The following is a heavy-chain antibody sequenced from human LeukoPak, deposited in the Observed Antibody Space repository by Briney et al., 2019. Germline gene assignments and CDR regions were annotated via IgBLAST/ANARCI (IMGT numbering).Heavy chain of an antibody. CDR3: ARVTFEGGSSWYGGTYYYYYMDV. J-gene: IGHJ6*03. Sequence: ASVKVSCKASGYTFTSYDINWVRQATGQGLGWMGWMNPNSGNTGYAQKFQGRVTMTRNTSISTAYMELSSLRSEDTTVYYCARVTFEGGSSWYGGTYYYYYMDVWGKGTTVTVSS. CDR1: GYTFTSYD. V-gene: IGHV1-8*01. CDR2: MNPNSGNT. D-gene: IGHD6-13*01.